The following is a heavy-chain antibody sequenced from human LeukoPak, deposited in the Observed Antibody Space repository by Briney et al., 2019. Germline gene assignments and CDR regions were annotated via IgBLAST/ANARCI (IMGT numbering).Heavy chain of an antibody. D-gene: IGHD2-2*01. CDR3: VKDLDCSSTTCSSFGLDV. CDR1: GFKFDDYG. V-gene: IGHV3-9*01. J-gene: IGHJ6*02. Sequence: GGSLRLSCAASGFKFDDYGIHWVRQAPGKGLEWVSGISWNSGSSVGYADSVKGRFTISRDNAKNYLYLQMNSLRVEDTALYYCVKDLDCSSTTCSSFGLDVWGQGTTVIVSS. CDR2: ISWNSGSSV.